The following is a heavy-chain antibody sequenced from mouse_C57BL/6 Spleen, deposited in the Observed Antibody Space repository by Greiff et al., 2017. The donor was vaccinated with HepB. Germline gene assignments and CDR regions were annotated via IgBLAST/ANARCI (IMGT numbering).Heavy chain of an antibody. CDR3: AKHEDYYGTPYYFDY. Sequence: VKLMESGAELVKPGASVKLSCKASGYTFTEYTIHWVKQRSGQGLEWIGWFYPGSGSIKYNEKFKDKATLTADKSSSPDYMELSRLTSEDSAVYFCAKHEDYYGTPYYFDYWGQGTTLTVSS. D-gene: IGHD1-1*01. CDR2: FYPGSGSI. CDR1: GYTFTEYT. V-gene: IGHV1-62-2*01. J-gene: IGHJ2*01.